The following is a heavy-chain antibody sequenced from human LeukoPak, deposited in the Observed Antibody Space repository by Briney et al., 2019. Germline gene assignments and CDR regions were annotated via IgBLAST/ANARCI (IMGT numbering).Heavy chain of an antibody. CDR3: AREGGPLRYFDRTHPSDAFDI. V-gene: IGHV3-7*01. CDR1: GFTFNDYW. J-gene: IGHJ3*02. CDR2: IKKDGSEK. Sequence: PGGSLRLSCAASGFTFNDYWMSWVRQAPGKGLEWVANIKKDGSEKYYVDSVKGRFTISRDNAKNSLYLQMNSLRAEDTAVYYCAREGGPLRYFDRTHPSDAFDIWGQGTMVTVSS. D-gene: IGHD3-9*01.